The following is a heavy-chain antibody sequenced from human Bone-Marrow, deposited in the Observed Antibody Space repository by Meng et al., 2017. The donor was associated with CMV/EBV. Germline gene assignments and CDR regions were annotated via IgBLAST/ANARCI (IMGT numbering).Heavy chain of an antibody. CDR3: ARDSTRIDYGMDV. CDR2: INHSGST. Sequence: ESLKISCAVYGGSFSGYYWSWIRQPPGKGLEWIGEINHSGSTNYNPSLKSRVTISVDTSKNQFSLKLSSVTAADTAVYYCARDSTRIDYGMDVWGQGTTVTVSS. D-gene: IGHD2-15*01. CDR1: GGSFSGYY. J-gene: IGHJ6*02. V-gene: IGHV4-34*01.